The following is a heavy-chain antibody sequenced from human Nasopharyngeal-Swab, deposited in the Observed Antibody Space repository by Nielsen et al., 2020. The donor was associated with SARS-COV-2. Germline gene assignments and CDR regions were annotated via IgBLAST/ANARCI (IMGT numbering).Heavy chain of an antibody. D-gene: IGHD3-10*01. CDR3: ARERGRGGIWNYYYYYMDV. Sequence: SETLSLTCTVSGGSISSSSYYWGWIRQPPGKGLEWIGSIYYSGSTYYNPSLKSRVTISVDTSKNQFSLKLSSVTAADTAVYYCARERGRGGIWNYYYYYMDVWGKGTTATVSS. CDR1: GGSISSSSYY. V-gene: IGHV4-39*07. CDR2: IYYSGST. J-gene: IGHJ6*03.